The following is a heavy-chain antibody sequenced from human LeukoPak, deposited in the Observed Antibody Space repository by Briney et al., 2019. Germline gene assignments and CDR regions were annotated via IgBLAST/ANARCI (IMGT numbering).Heavy chain of an antibody. D-gene: IGHD6-13*01. V-gene: IGHV4-34*01. Sequence: PSETLSLTRAVYGGSFSGYYWSWIRQPPGKGLEWIGEINHSGSTNYNPSLKSRVTISVDTSKNQFSLKLSSVTAADTAVYYCASSIAAAGPSNSDDDYWGQGTLVTVSS. CDR3: ASSIAAAGPSNSDDDY. J-gene: IGHJ4*02. CDR1: GGSFSGYY. CDR2: INHSGST.